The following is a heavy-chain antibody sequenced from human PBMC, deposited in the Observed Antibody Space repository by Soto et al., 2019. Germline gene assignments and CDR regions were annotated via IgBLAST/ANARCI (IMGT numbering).Heavy chain of an antibody. J-gene: IGHJ3*02. CDR1: GYTFTGYY. CDR3: ARKRRPYYYDSSGYYEGMDAFDI. Sequence: ASVKVSCKASGYTFTGYYMHWVRQAPGQGLEWMGWINPNSGGTNYAQKFQGWVTMTRDTSTSTAYMELSRLRSDDTAVYYCARKRRPYYYDSSGYYEGMDAFDIWGQGTMVTVSS. D-gene: IGHD3-22*01. CDR2: INPNSGGT. V-gene: IGHV1-2*04.